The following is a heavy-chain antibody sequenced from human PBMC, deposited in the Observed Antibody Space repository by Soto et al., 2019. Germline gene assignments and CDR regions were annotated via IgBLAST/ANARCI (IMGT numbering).Heavy chain of an antibody. CDR1: GFTFTNYA. CDR3: VKDWTGNNCPCMVV. CDR2: ISSSGETT. D-gene: IGHD1-1*01. J-gene: IGHJ6*02. Sequence: GGSLRLSCAASGFTFTNYAMTWVRQAPGEGLEWVSSISSSGETTYYSDPVKGRFTISRDSSKNTVYLRMSSLRVEDTAVYFCVKDWTGNNCPCMVVWGQGTTVTVSS. V-gene: IGHV3-23*01.